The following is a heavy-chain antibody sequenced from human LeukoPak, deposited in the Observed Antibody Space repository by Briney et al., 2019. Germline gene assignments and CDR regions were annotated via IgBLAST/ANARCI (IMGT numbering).Heavy chain of an antibody. CDR3: AREVPDSSGY. CDR2: ISSSSSTI. CDR1: GFTFSSYS. Sequence: GGSLRLSCAASGFTFSSYSMNWVRQAPGKGLEWVSYISSSSSTIYYADSVKGRFTISRDNAKKSLYLQMNSLRAEDTAVYYCAREVPDSSGYWGQGTLVTVSS. V-gene: IGHV3-48*01. D-gene: IGHD3-22*01. J-gene: IGHJ4*02.